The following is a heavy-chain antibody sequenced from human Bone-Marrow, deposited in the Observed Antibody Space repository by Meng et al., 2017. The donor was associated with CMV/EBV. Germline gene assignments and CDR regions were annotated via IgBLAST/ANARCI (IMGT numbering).Heavy chain of an antibody. Sequence: GESLKISCAASGFTFSSYGMHWVRQAPGKGLEWVAVIWYDGSNKYYADSVKGRFTISRDNSKNTLYLQMNSLRAEDTAVYYCAKETEVAGITLYYYYGMDVWGQGTTVTVAS. D-gene: IGHD6-19*01. CDR2: IWYDGSNK. V-gene: IGHV3-33*06. CDR3: AKETEVAGITLYYYYGMDV. J-gene: IGHJ6*02. CDR1: GFTFSSYG.